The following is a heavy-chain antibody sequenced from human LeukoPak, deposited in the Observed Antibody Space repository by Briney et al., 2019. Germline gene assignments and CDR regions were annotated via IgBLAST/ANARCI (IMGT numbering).Heavy chain of an antibody. V-gene: IGHV3-7*01. D-gene: IGHD5-24*01. CDR3: ASWSRDGYNRLDY. CDR2: IKQDGSEK. CDR1: GFTFSSYW. Sequence: PGGSLRLSCAASGFTFSSYWMSWVRQAPGKGLEWVANIKQDGSEKYYVDSVKGRFTISRDNAKNSLYLQMNSLRAEDTAVYYCASWSRDGYNRLDYWGQATLVTVSS. J-gene: IGHJ4*02.